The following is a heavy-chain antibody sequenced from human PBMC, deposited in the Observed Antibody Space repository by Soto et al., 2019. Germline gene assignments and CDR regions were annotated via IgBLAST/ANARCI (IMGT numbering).Heavy chain of an antibody. Sequence: GESLKISCKGSGYNFTDYWIGWVRQMPGKGLEWMGIIYPGDSDTTYSPSFQGQVTISADMSISTAFLQWSSLKASDSAMYYCVRRRGTIGSFDFWGQGTLVTVSS. CDR1: GYNFTDYW. J-gene: IGHJ4*02. CDR2: IYPGDSDT. D-gene: IGHD1-1*01. V-gene: IGHV5-51*01. CDR3: VRRRGTIGSFDF.